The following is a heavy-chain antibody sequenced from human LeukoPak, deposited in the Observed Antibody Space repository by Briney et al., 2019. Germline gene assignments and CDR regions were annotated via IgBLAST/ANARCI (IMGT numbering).Heavy chain of an antibody. V-gene: IGHV1-46*01. Sequence: GASVKVSCKASGYTFTSYYMHWVRQAPGQGLEWMGIINPSGGSTSYAQKFQGRVTMTRDTSTSTVYMELSSLRSEDTAVYYCAREVVMTTVTTDWFDPWGQGTLVTVSS. D-gene: IGHD4-17*01. CDR3: AREVVMTTVTTDWFDP. J-gene: IGHJ5*02. CDR2: INPSGGST. CDR1: GYTFTSYY.